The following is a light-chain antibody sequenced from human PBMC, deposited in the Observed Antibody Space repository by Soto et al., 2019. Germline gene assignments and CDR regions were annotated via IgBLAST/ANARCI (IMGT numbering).Light chain of an antibody. CDR3: QQYLTYPWA. Sequence: SVTTWLAWYQQKPGKAPKLLIYDASSVESGVPLRFSGGGSGTEFTLTISSLQPADFETYYCQQYLTYPWALGQGTKVDIK. CDR2: DAS. CDR1: SVTTW. J-gene: IGKJ1*01. V-gene: IGKV1-5*01.